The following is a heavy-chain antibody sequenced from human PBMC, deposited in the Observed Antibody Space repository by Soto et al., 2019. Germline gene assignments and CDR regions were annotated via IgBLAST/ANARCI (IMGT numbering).Heavy chain of an antibody. D-gene: IGHD2-15*01. J-gene: IGHJ5*02. CDR1: GYTFTRYT. Sequence: QVRLVQSGAEVKKPGASVKISCKASGYTFTRYTMNWVRQAPGQRLEWMGWINPDNGNTQSSQKFQDRVIITRDTSASTAHMDLSSLRSEDTAVYYCARGIATGQLDPWGQGTLVTVSS. V-gene: IGHV1-3*01. CDR3: ARGIATGQLDP. CDR2: INPDNGNT.